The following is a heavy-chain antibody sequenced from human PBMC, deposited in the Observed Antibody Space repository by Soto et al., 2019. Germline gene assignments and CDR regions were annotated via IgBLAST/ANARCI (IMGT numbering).Heavy chain of an antibody. D-gene: IGHD2-15*01. CDR3: AKGGYCSGGSCYPSWYFDL. CDR2: ISYDGSNK. V-gene: IGHV3-30*18. J-gene: IGHJ2*01. Sequence: QVQLVESGGGVVQPGRSLRLSCAASGFTFSSYGMHWVRQAPGKGLEWVAVISYDGSNKYYADSVKGRFTISRDNSKNTLYLQMNSLRAEDTAVYYCAKGGYCSGGSCYPSWYFDLWGRGTLVTVSS. CDR1: GFTFSSYG.